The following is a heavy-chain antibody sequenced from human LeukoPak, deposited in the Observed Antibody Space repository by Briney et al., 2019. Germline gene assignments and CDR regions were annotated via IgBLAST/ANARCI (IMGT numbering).Heavy chain of an antibody. Sequence: GASVKVSCKASGGTFSSYAISWVRQAPGQGLEWMGRIIPILGIANYAQKFQGRVTITADKSTSTAYMELSSLRSEDTAVYYCAQAAAGISDAFDIWGRGTMVTVSS. CDR2: IIPILGIA. D-gene: IGHD6-13*01. J-gene: IGHJ3*02. V-gene: IGHV1-69*04. CDR3: AQAAAGISDAFDI. CDR1: GGTFSSYA.